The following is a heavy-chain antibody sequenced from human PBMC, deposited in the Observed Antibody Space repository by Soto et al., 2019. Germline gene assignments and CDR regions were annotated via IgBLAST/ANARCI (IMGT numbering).Heavy chain of an antibody. Sequence: PSETLSLTCTVSGGSISSYYWSWIRQPPGKGLKWIGYIYYSGSTNYNPSLKSRVTISVDTSKNQFSLKLSSVTAADTAVYYCARVTYSSSVIDYWGQGTLVTVSS. D-gene: IGHD6-6*01. CDR2: IYYSGST. J-gene: IGHJ4*02. CDR1: GGSISSYY. CDR3: ARVTYSSSVIDY. V-gene: IGHV4-59*01.